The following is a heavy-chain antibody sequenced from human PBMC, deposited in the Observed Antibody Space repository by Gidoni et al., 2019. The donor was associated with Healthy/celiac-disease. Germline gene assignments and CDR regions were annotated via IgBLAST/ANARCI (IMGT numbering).Heavy chain of an antibody. Sequence: QVQLQQWGAGLLKPSETLSLTCAVYGGSFSGYYWSWIRQPPGKGLEWIGEINHSGSTNYNPSLKSRVTISVDTSKNQFSLKLSSVTAADTAVYYCARGVFRGYSYGYVLAGGFDYWGQGTLVTVSS. V-gene: IGHV4-34*01. J-gene: IGHJ4*02. CDR3: ARGVFRGYSYGYVLAGGFDY. D-gene: IGHD5-18*01. CDR1: GGSFSGYY. CDR2: INHSGST.